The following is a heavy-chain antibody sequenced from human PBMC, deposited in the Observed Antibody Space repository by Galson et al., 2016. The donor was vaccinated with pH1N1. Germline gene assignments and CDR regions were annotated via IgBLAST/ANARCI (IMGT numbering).Heavy chain of an antibody. CDR2: ISASGANT. CDR3: VKLDSSGYYHGRFDS. V-gene: IGHV3-23*01. CDR1: GFTFNISA. Sequence: SLRLSCAASGFTFNISAMSWVRQAPGKGPEWVSSISASGANTNYADPVKGRFTISRDNSKNTRYLQTNSLRAEDTAIYYCVKLDSSGYYHGRFDSWGQGTLVTVSS. D-gene: IGHD3-22*01. J-gene: IGHJ4*02.